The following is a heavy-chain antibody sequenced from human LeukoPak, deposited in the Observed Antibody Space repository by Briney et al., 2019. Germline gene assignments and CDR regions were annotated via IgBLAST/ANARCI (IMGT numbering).Heavy chain of an antibody. Sequence: PGGSLRLSCAASGFTFSSYAMSWVRQAPGKGLEWVSGISWNSGSIGYADSVKGRFTISRDNAKNSLYLQMNSLRAEDTALYYCAKSIDSSGYYSPSDYWGQGTLVTVSS. D-gene: IGHD3-22*01. J-gene: IGHJ4*02. V-gene: IGHV3-9*01. CDR1: GFTFSSYA. CDR3: AKSIDSSGYYSPSDY. CDR2: ISWNSGSI.